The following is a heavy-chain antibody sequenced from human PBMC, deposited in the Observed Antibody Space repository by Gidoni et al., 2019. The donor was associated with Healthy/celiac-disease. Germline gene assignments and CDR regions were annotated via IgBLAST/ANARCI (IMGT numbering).Heavy chain of an antibody. J-gene: IGHJ4*02. CDR2: INTNAGNP. CDR1: GYTFTSYG. D-gene: IGHD6-13*01. V-gene: IGHV7-4-1*01. Sequence: QVQLVQSGSELKKPGASVKVSCKASGYTFTSYGMNWVRQAPGQGLEWMGWINTNAGNPTYAQGLTGRFVFSLDTSVSTAYLQICSLKAEDTAVYYCARDGNGYSSSHYDYWGQGTLVTVSS. CDR3: ARDGNGYSSSHYDY.